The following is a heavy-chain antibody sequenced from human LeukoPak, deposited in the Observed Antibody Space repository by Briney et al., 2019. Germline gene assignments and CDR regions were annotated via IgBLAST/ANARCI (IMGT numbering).Heavy chain of an antibody. D-gene: IGHD2-2*01. J-gene: IGHJ4*02. CDR1: GGTFSSYA. CDR3: ARVPPPYCSSTSCYPYYFDY. CDR2: IIPIFGTA. Sequence: VASVKVSCKASGGTFSSYAISWVRQAPGQGLEWMGGIIPIFGTANYAQKFQGRVTITADKSTSTAYMELSSLRSEDTAVYYCARVPPPYCSSTSCYPYYFDYWGQGTLVTVSS. V-gene: IGHV1-69*06.